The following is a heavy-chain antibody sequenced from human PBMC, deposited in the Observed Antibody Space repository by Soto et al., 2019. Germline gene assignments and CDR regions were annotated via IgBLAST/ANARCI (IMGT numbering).Heavy chain of an antibody. J-gene: IGHJ4*02. V-gene: IGHV3-23*01. CDR1: GFTFRTYG. CDR2: ISDSGGST. Sequence: VGSLRLSCAASGFTFRTYGMSWVRQAPGKGLEWVSGISDSGGSTYYADSVKGRFTISRDNSKNTLYLQMNSLRVEDTAVYYCAKHGPLGTIIVVITRFQDWGQGTLVTVSS. D-gene: IGHD3-22*01. CDR3: AKHGPLGTIIVVITRFQD.